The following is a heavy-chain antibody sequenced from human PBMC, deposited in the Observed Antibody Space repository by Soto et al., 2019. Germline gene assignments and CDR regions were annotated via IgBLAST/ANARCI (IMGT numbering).Heavy chain of an antibody. D-gene: IGHD2-2*01. CDR1: GCSLSTYA. Sequence: QLQLVQSGAEAKKPGSAVKVSCKASGCSLSTYAVTWVRQAPGQGLEWMGGIIPVLGTTTYAQNFQGRVTITADESTNTAYLEVSSLTSADTAVYFCARVGIPLVTAGWLDRWGQGTLVTVSS. CDR2: IIPVLGTT. V-gene: IGHV1-69*01. J-gene: IGHJ5*02. CDR3: ARVGIPLVTAGWLDR.